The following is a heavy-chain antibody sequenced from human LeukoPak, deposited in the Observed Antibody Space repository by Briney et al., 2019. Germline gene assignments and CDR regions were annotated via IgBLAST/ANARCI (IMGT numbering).Heavy chain of an antibody. CDR1: GYTLTELS. J-gene: IGHJ6*02. CDR3: ATVSSSLPGYGDYYYYGMDV. V-gene: IGHV1-24*01. Sequence: ASVKVSCKVSGYTLTELSMHWVRQAPGKGLEWMGGFDPEDGETIYAQKFQGRVTMTEDTSTDTAHMELSSLRSEDTAVYYCATVSSSLPGYGDYYYYGMDVWGQGTTATVSS. CDR2: FDPEDGET. D-gene: IGHD4-17*01.